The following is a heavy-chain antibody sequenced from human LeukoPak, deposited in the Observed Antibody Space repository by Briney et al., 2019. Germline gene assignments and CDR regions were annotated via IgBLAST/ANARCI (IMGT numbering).Heavy chain of an antibody. D-gene: IGHD3-22*01. CDR3: ARGRYYYDSSGTPPPDY. J-gene: IGHJ4*02. Sequence: PSETLSLTCTVSGGSISSYYWSWIRQPPGKGLEWVGYIYYSGSTNYNPSLKSRVTISVDTSKNQFSLKLSSVTAADTAVYYCARGRYYYDSSGTPPPDYWGQGTLVTVSS. CDR2: IYYSGST. V-gene: IGHV4-59*01. CDR1: GGSISSYY.